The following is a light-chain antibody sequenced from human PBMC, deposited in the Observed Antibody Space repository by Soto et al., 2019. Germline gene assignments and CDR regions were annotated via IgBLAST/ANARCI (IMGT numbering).Light chain of an antibody. J-gene: IGKJ4*01. CDR1: QSVSSSY. Sequence: EIVLTQSPGTLSLSPGERATLSCRASQSVSSSYLAWYQQKPGQAPRLLIYGASNRATGIPARFSGSGSGTDFTLTISSLEPEDFAVYYCQQRSNWPGFGGGTKVEIK. V-gene: IGKV3D-20*02. CDR2: GAS. CDR3: QQRSNWPG.